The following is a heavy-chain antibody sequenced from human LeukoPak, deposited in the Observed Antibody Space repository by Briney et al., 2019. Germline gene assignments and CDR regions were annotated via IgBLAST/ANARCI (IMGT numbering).Heavy chain of an antibody. V-gene: IGHV3-7*03. J-gene: IGHJ5*02. CDR3: ARGGTPQVRVAINWFDP. Sequence: GGSLRLSCAASGFTFSYYWMSWVRQAPGKGLEWVANIKQDGSEEYYVDSVRGRFTVSRDNAKNSLYLQMNTLRAEDTAVYYCARGGTPQVRVAINWFDPWGQGTLVTVSP. CDR2: IKQDGSEE. D-gene: IGHD3-16*01. CDR1: GFTFSYYW.